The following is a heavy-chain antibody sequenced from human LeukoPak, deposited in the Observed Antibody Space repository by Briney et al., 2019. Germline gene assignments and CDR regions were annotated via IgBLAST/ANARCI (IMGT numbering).Heavy chain of an antibody. J-gene: IGHJ4*02. CDR1: GFTFSSYD. CDR2: IGTAGDT. D-gene: IGHD3-10*01. Sequence: PGGPLRLSCAASGFTFSSYDMHWVRQATGKGLEWVSVIGTAGDTYYPGSVKGRFTISRENAKNSLYLQMNSLRAGDTAVYYCARATMVRGVINYYFDYWGQGTLVTVSS. V-gene: IGHV3-13*04. CDR3: ARATMVRGVINYYFDY.